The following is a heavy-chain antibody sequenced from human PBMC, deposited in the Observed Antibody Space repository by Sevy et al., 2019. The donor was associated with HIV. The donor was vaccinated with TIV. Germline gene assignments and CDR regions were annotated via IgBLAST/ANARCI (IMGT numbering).Heavy chain of an antibody. CDR1: GGSISGYY. Sequence: SETLSLTCTVSGGSISGYYWSWIRQPAGKGLEWIGRIYSSGSTNYHPSLKSRVTMSVDTSKNQFSLKLSSVTAADTAVYYCARTAQFGVVHYWGQGTLVTVSS. D-gene: IGHD3-3*01. CDR2: IYSSGST. J-gene: IGHJ4*02. V-gene: IGHV4-4*07. CDR3: ARTAQFGVVHY.